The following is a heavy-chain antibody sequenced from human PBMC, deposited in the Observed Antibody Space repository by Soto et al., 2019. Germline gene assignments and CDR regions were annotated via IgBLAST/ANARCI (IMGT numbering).Heavy chain of an antibody. CDR2: ISYDGSNK. V-gene: IGHV3-30*18. CDR3: AKDRVGYCSSTSCYVFQH. J-gene: IGHJ1*01. Sequence: GGSLRLSCAASGFTFSSYGMHWVRQAPGKGLEWVAVISYDGSNKYYADSVKGRFTISRDNSKNTLYLQMNSLRAEDTAVYYCAKDRVGYCSSTSCYVFQHWGQGTLVTVSS. D-gene: IGHD2-2*01. CDR1: GFTFSSYG.